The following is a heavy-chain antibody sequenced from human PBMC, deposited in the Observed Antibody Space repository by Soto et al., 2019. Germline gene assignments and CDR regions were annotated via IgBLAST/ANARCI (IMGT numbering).Heavy chain of an antibody. V-gene: IGHV4-31*03. Sequence: TLSLTCTVSGCSISSGGYYGSWIRQHPGKGLEWIGYIYYSGSTYYNPSLKSRVTISVDTSKNQFSLKLSSVTAADTAVYYCARGVTLVRGVIHTPYFDYWGQGALVTVSS. CDR3: ARGVTLVRGVIHTPYFDY. D-gene: IGHD3-10*01. CDR2: IYYSGST. J-gene: IGHJ4*02. CDR1: GCSISSGGYY.